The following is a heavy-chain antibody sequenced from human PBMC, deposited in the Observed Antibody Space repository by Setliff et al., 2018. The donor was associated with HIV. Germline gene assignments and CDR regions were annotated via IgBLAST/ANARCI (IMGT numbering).Heavy chain of an antibody. CDR3: ARSPLGGYYYDNSGYHDY. CDR2: IYTSGST. J-gene: IGHJ4*02. Sequence: SETLSLTCTVSGGAISSGSYYWSWIRQPAGKGLEWIGRIYTSGSTNYNPSLKSRVTISVDTSKSQFSLKLSSVTAADTAVYYCARSPLGGYYYDNSGYHDYWGQGTLVTVSS. CDR1: GGAISSGSYY. V-gene: IGHV4-61*02. D-gene: IGHD3-22*01.